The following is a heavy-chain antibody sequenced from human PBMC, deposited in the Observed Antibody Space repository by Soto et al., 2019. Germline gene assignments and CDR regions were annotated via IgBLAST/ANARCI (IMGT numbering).Heavy chain of an antibody. D-gene: IGHD2-21*01. V-gene: IGHV3-30*18. CDR1: GFTFSSYG. CDR2: ISYDGSNK. J-gene: IGHJ4*02. Sequence: GGSLRLSCAASGFTFSSYGMHWVRQAPGKGLEWVAVISYDGSNKYYADSVKGRFTISRDNSKNTLYLQMNSLRAEDTAVYYCAKGESPRGGADPQKISIDYWGQGTLVTVSS. CDR3: AKGESPRGGADPQKISIDY.